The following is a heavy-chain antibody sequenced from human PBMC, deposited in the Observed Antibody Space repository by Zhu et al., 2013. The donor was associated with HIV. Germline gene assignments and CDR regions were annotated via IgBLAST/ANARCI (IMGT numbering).Heavy chain of an antibody. CDR2: IIPIFGTA. D-gene: IGHD3-16*01. Sequence: QVHLVQSGAEVKKPGSSVKVSCKASGGTFSSYTFSWVRQGPRRGLEWMGGIIPIFGTANYAQKFQGRLTITADESTTTAYMELSSLTYEDTAVYYCAREGDEGLPLGDLVITFDCWGQGPGHRLL. CDR3: AREGDEGLPLGDLVITFDC. V-gene: IGHV1-69*01. J-gene: IGHJ4*02. CDR1: GGTFSSYT.